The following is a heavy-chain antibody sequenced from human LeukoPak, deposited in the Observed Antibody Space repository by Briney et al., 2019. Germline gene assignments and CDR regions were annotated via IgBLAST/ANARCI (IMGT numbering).Heavy chain of an antibody. J-gene: IGHJ4*02. CDR1: GYNFPGYY. V-gene: IGHV1-2*02. CDR3: ARDQGGDDTTTWVFDY. CDR2: IHQNSGGR. Sequence: ASVMVSCKASGYNFPGYYMHWVGQPPGRGLDWVGWIHQNSGGRKFAQKFQGRVIMTRDRYFSTAYVELSRLRSDDTAVYFFARDQGGDDTTTWVFDYWGQGTLVTVSS. D-gene: IGHD3-22*01.